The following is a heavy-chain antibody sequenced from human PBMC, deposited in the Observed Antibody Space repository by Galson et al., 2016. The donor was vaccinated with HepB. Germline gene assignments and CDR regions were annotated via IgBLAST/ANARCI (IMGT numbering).Heavy chain of an antibody. J-gene: IGHJ4*02. D-gene: IGHD4-17*01. Sequence: PALVKPTQTLTLTCTFSGFSLSTSGMGVGWIRQPPGKALEWLALIYWNDDKRYSPPLKSRLTITKDTSKNQVVLTMTKMDPLDTATYYCAHRLTYGNSFDYWGQGTLVTVSS. CDR1: GFSLSTSGMG. CDR3: AHRLTYGNSFDY. CDR2: IYWNDDK. V-gene: IGHV2-5*01.